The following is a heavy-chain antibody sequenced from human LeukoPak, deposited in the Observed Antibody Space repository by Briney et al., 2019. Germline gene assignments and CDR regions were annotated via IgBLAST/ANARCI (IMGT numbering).Heavy chain of an antibody. CDR1: GGSISSSSYY. V-gene: IGHV4-39*07. CDR3: ARVGYCTNGVCSISLDY. D-gene: IGHD2-8*01. CDR2: IYYSGST. J-gene: IGHJ4*02. Sequence: SETLSLTCTVSGGSISSSSYYWGWIRQPPGKGLEWIGSIYYSGSTYYNPSLKSRVTISVDTSKNQFSLKLSSVTAADTAVYYCARVGYCTNGVCSISLDYWGQGTLVTVSS.